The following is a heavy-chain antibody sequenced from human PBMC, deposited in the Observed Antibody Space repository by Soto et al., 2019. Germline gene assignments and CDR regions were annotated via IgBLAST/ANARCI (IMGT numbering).Heavy chain of an antibody. V-gene: IGHV3-21*01. J-gene: IGHJ4*02. D-gene: IGHD3-9*01. CDR2: ISSSSSYI. CDR3: ARDDPKALRYFDWGGMDV. CDR1: GFTFSSYS. Sequence: PGGSLRLSCAASGFTFSSYSMNLVRQAPGKGLEWVSSISSSSSYIYYADSVKGRFTISRDNAKNSLYLQMNSLRAEDTAVYYCARDDPKALRYFDWGGMDVWGQGTLVTVSS.